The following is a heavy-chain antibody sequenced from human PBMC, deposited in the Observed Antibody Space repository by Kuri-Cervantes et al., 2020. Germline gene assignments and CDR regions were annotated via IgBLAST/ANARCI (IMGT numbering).Heavy chain of an antibody. Sequence: GGSLRLSCAASGFTFSNAWMSWVRQAPGKGLGWVGRIKSKTDGGTTDYAAPVKGRFTISRDDSKTTLYLQMNSLKTEDTAVYYCTTDYSDTSGYWGWYFDLWGRGTLVTVSS. CDR1: GFTFSNAW. CDR2: IKSKTDGGTT. V-gene: IGHV3-15*01. J-gene: IGHJ2*01. D-gene: IGHD3-22*01. CDR3: TTDYSDTSGYWGWYFDL.